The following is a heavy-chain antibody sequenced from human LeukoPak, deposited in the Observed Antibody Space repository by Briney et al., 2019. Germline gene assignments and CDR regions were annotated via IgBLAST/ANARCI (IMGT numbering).Heavy chain of an antibody. CDR3: ARVVESVDYYYYYYMDV. CDR1: GGSISSSNW. V-gene: IGHV4-4*02. D-gene: IGHD2-21*01. CDR2: IYHSGST. J-gene: IGHJ6*03. Sequence: SGTLSLTCAVSGGSISSSNWWSWVRQPPGKGLEWIGEIYHSGSTNYNPSLKSRVTISVDKSKNQFSLKLSSVTAADTAVHYCARVVESVDYYYYYYMDVWGKGTTVTVSS.